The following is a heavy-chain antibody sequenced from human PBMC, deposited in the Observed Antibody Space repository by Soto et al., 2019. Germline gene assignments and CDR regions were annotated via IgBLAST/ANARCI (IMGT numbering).Heavy chain of an antibody. J-gene: IGHJ4*02. CDR2: IYSGGGT. V-gene: IGHV3-66*01. Sequence: HPGGSLRLSCVASGFVVSGTYMTWVRQAPGKGLEWVSVIYSGGGTYYAESVRGRFIISRDNSKNTVYLEMNRLRVEDTGVYYCANKWTLDQWGQGTLVTVSS. D-gene: IGHD1-1*01. CDR3: ANKWTLDQ. CDR1: GFVVSGTY.